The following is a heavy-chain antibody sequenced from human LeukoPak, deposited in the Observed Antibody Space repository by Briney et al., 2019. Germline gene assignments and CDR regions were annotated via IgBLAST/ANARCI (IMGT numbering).Heavy chain of an antibody. D-gene: IGHD2-15*01. V-gene: IGHV4-34*01. CDR1: GGSFSGYY. CDR3: ARQYCSGGSCYWYFDL. CDR2: IYYSGST. Sequence: SETLSLTCAVYGGSFSGYYWSWIRQPPGKGLEWIGSIYYSGSTYYNPSLKSRVTISVDTSKNQFSLKLSSVTAADTAVYYCARQYCSGGSCYWYFDLWGRGTLVTVSS. J-gene: IGHJ2*01.